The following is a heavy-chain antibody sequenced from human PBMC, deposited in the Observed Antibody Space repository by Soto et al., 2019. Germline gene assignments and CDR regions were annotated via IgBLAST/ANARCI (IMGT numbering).Heavy chain of an antibody. D-gene: IGHD6-6*01. CDR1: GGSFSGYY. Sequence: PSETLSLTCAVYGGSFSGYYWSWIRQPPGKWLEWIGEINHSGSTNYNPSLKSRVTISVDTSKNQFSLKLSSVTAADTAVYYCARGSIAARFFLGRNWFDPWGQGTLVTVS. J-gene: IGHJ5*02. CDR2: INHSGST. CDR3: ARGSIAARFFLGRNWFDP. V-gene: IGHV4-34*01.